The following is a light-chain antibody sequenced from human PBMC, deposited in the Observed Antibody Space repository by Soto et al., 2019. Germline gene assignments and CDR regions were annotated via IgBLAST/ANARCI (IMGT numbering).Light chain of an antibody. V-gene: IGLV2-14*01. CDR3: SSYTSSSTLV. J-gene: IGLJ3*02. CDR1: SHDVGAYDY. Sequence: QSALTQPASVSGSPGQSITISCTGTSHDVGAYDYVAWYQQHPGKVPKVIIYEVSNRPSGISKRFSGAKSGNTASLTISGLQAEDEAEYYCSSYTSSSTLVFGGGTKLTFL. CDR2: EVS.